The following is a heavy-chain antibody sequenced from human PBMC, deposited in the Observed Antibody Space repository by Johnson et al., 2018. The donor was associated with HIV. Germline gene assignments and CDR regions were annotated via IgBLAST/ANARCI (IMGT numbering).Heavy chain of an antibody. J-gene: IGHJ3*02. V-gene: IGHV3-33*01. CDR3: ASSGLGEQQLSAFDI. D-gene: IGHD6-13*01. Sequence: VQLVESGGGVAQPGRSLRLSCEVSGLTFSSYGFHWVRQSPGKGLEWVAVVWYDGRNKHYADSVKGRFTISRDNSKNTLYLQMNSLRAEDTAVYYCASSGLGEQQLSAFDIWGQGTMVTVSS. CDR1: GLTFSSYG. CDR2: VWYDGRNK.